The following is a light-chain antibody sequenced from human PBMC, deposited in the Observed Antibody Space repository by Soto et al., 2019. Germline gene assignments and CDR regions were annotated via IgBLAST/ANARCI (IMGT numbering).Light chain of an antibody. J-gene: IGKJ4*01. V-gene: IGKV1D-16*01. Sequence: DVQMTQSPSSLSASVGDRVTITCRASQDINSYLARYQQKPGNAPKSLIYAASSLQTGVPSRFSGSESGTDFTLTINNLQPEDCATYYCQQYNIYPLPFGGGTKVEIK. CDR3: QQYNIYPLP. CDR1: QDINSY. CDR2: AAS.